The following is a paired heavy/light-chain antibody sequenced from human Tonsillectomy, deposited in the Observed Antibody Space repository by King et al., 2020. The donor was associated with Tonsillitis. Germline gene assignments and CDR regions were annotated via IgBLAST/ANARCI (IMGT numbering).Heavy chain of an antibody. Sequence: EVQLVESGGGLVQPGGSLRVSCAASGFTFSSHEMNWVRQAPGKGLEWVSYIHSSGLTIYYADSVKGRFTVSRDNARNSLFLQMNSLRVEDTAVYYCVRVRLIASYYYYPGDMDVWGKGTTVTVSS. CDR1: GFTFSSHE. V-gene: IGHV3-48*03. J-gene: IGHJ6*03. CDR2: IHSSGLTI. CDR3: VRVRLIASYYYYPGDMDV. D-gene: IGHD3-10*01.
Light chain of an antibody. CDR1: KVGSKT. CDR2: DDT. CDR3: QVWDSVTGDFYVV. V-gene: IGLV3-21*02. J-gene: IGLJ2*01. Sequence: SYVLTQPPSMSVAPGQTARISCGGHKVGSKTVHWYQQKPGQAPVLVVYDDTDRPSGIPERFSGSKSGNTATLTINRVEAGDEADYYCQVWDSVTGDFYVVFGVGTKLTVL.